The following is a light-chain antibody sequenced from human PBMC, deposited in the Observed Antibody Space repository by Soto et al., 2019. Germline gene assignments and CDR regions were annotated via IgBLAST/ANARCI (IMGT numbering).Light chain of an antibody. J-gene: IGKJ4*01. CDR3: QQRTTCPVP. V-gene: IGKV3-11*01. Sequence: EIVWTQSPATLSLSPGERATLSCRASQSVSSYLVWYQQKPGQAPRVLISDASNRATGIPARFSGSGSGTEFPPPTGTLGPKNFAVYYCQQRTTCPVPFGGGTKVDIK. CDR2: DAS. CDR1: QSVSSY.